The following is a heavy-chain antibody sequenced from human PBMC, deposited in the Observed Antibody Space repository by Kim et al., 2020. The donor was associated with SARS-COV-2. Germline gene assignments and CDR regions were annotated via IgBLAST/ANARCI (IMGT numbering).Heavy chain of an antibody. CDR1: GFTFSSYA. V-gene: IGHV3-23*01. CDR3: AKDRMDYGDYVLLYYYYGMDV. CDR2: ISGSGGST. J-gene: IGHJ6*02. D-gene: IGHD4-17*01. Sequence: GGSLRLSCAASGFTFSSYAMSWVRQAPGKGLEWVSAISGSGGSTYYADSVKGRFTISRDNSKNTLYLQMNSLRAEDTAVYYCAKDRMDYGDYVLLYYYYGMDVWGQGTTVTVSS.